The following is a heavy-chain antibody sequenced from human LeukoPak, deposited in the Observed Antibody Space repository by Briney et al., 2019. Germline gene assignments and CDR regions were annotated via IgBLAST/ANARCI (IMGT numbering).Heavy chain of an antibody. CDR3: AGPFDYYDSSGYYMRYYYMDA. J-gene: IGHJ6*03. CDR2: INHSGST. D-gene: IGHD3-22*01. CDR1: GGSFSGYY. V-gene: IGHV4-34*01. Sequence: SETLSLTCAVYGGSFSGYYWSWIRQPPGKGLEWIGEINHSGSTNYNPSLKSRVTISVDTSKNQFSLKLSSVTAADTAVYYCAGPFDYYDSSGYYMRYYYMDAWGKGTTVTVSS.